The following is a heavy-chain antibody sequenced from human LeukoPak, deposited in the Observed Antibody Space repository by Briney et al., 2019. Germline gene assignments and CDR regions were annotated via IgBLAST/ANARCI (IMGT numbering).Heavy chain of an antibody. V-gene: IGHV4-4*07. CDR2: FYSGGSA. CDR3: ARVYSGYDLPGSLANYYFDY. Sequence: SETLSLTCNVSGGSISSYYWSWIRQPAGKGLEWIGRFYSGGSADYNPSLKSRVTMSVDTSKNQFSLKLSSVTAADTAVYYCARVYSGYDLPGSLANYYFDYWGQGTLVTVSS. CDR1: GGSISSYY. J-gene: IGHJ4*02. D-gene: IGHD5-12*01.